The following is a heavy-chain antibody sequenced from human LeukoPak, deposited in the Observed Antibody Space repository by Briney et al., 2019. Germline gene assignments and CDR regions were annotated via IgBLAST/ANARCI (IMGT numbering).Heavy chain of an antibody. CDR2: ISAYNGNT. D-gene: IGHD6-13*01. CDR1: GYTFTSYG. J-gene: IGHJ6*03. Sequence: ASVKVSCTASGYTFTSYGISWVRQAPGQGLEWMGWISAYNGNTNYAQTLQGRVTMTTDTSTSTAYMQLRSLRSDDTAVYYCARTTEAHSWRTRYYDYYMDVWGKGTTVTVSS. V-gene: IGHV1-18*01. CDR3: ARTTEAHSWRTRYYDYYMDV.